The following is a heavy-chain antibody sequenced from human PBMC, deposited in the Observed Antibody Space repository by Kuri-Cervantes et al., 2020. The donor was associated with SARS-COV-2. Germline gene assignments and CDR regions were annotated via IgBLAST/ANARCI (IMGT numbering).Heavy chain of an antibody. J-gene: IGHJ6*02. D-gene: IGHD6-6*01. CDR1: GFTFSNAW. CDR3: TTGVAARPGYYYYDMDV. Sequence: GGSLRLSCAASGFTFSNAWMSWVRQAPGKGLEWVGRIKSKIDGGTTEYAAPVKGRFTISRDDSKNTLYLQMNSLKTEDTAVYYCTTGVAARPGYYYYDMDVWGQGTMVTVSS. CDR2: IKSKIDGGTT. V-gene: IGHV3-15*01.